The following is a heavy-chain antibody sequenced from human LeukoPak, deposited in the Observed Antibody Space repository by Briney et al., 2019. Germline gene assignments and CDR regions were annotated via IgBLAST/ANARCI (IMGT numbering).Heavy chain of an antibody. V-gene: IGHV3-21*01. D-gene: IGHD2-2*01. J-gene: IGHJ4*02. CDR1: GLMFTTYS. CDR3: AREYCSSTSCSLVDF. CDR2: ISSSGSGR. Sequence: GGSLRLSCAASGLMFTTYSMNWVRQAPGKGLEWVSSISSSGSGRYYADSVRGRFTISRDNAKNSLYLQMNSLRAEDTAVYYCAREYCSSTSCSLVDFWGQGTLVTVSS.